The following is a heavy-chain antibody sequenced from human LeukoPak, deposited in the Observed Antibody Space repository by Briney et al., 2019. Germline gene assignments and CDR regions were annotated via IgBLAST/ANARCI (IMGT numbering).Heavy chain of an antibody. CDR2: ISGSGGST. V-gene: IGHV3-23*01. CDR1: GFTFSSYA. J-gene: IGHJ3*02. CDR3: AKSTDYCGGDCYDDDAFDI. Sequence: PGGSLRLSCAASGFTFSSYAMSWVRQAPGKGLEWVSAISGSGGSTYYADSVKGRFTISSDNSKNTLYLQMNSLRAEDTAVYYCAKSTDYCGGDCYDDDAFDIWGQGTMVTVSS. D-gene: IGHD2-21*02.